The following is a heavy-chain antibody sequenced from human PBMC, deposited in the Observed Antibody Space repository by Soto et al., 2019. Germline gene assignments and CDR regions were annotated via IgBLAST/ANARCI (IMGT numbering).Heavy chain of an antibody. CDR1: GYSFTSYW. CDR3: ARQDRDYYYGMDV. J-gene: IGHJ6*02. D-gene: IGHD2-15*01. CDR2: IYPGDSDT. V-gene: IGHV5-51*01. Sequence: KNSCKGSGYSFTSYWIGWVRQMPGKGLEWMGIIYPGDSDTRYSPSFQGQVTISADKSISTAYLQWSSLKASDAAMYYCARQDRDYYYGMDVWGQGTTVTVS.